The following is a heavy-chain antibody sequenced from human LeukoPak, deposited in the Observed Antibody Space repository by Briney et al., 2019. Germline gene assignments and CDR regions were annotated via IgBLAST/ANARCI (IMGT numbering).Heavy chain of an antibody. D-gene: IGHD3-9*01. CDR2: ISAYNGNT. J-gene: IGHJ4*02. CDR1: GYTFTSYG. CDR3: ARDPYDTPFKDNGTTGGDY. Sequence: ASVKVSCKASGYTFTSYGISWVRQAPGQGLEWMGWISAYNGNTNYAQKFQGRVTITADESTSTAYMELSSLRSEDTAVYYCARDPYDTPFKDNGTTGGDYWGQGTLVTVSS. V-gene: IGHV1-18*01.